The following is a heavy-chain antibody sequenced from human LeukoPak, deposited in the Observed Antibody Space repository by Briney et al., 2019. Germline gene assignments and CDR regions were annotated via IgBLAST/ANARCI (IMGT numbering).Heavy chain of an antibody. Sequence: ASVMVSCKASGGTFSSYAISWVRQAPGQGLEWMGGIIPIFGTANYAQKFQGRVTITADESTSTAYMELSSLRSEDTAVYYCARKGGYSYGLDYYGMDVWGKGTTVTVSS. CDR2: IIPIFGTA. D-gene: IGHD5-18*01. V-gene: IGHV1-69*13. CDR3: ARKGGYSYGLDYYGMDV. CDR1: GGTFSSYA. J-gene: IGHJ6*04.